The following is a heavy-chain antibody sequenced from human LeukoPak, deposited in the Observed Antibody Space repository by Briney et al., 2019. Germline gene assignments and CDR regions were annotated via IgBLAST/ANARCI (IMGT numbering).Heavy chain of an antibody. V-gene: IGHV5-51*01. CDR3: ARHDGMVRGVNRYYYMDV. Sequence: GEPLKISCKGSGYSFTSYWIGWVRQMPGKGLGWMGIIYPGDYDTRYSPSFQGQVTISADKSITPAYLQWSSLKASDTAMYYCARHDGMVRGVNRYYYMDVWGKGTTVTVSS. J-gene: IGHJ6*03. CDR1: GYSFTSYW. CDR2: IYPGDYDT. D-gene: IGHD3-10*01.